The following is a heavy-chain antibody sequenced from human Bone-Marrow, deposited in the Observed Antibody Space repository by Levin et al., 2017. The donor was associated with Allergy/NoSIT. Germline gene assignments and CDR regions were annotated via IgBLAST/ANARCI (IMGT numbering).Heavy chain of an antibody. Sequence: GGSLRLSCAASGFTFSSYAMHWVRQAPGKGLEWVAVISYDGSNKYYADSVKGRFTISRDNSKNTLYLQMNSLRAEDTAVYYCARDYITMVRGVIRKRGLSYYMDVWGKGTTVTVSS. CDR1: GFTFSSYA. J-gene: IGHJ6*03. CDR3: ARDYITMVRGVIRKRGLSYYMDV. V-gene: IGHV3-30-3*01. D-gene: IGHD3-10*01. CDR2: ISYDGSNK.